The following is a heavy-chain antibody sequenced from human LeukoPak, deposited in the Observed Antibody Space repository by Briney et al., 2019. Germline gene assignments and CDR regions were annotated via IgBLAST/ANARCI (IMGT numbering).Heavy chain of an antibody. CDR3: ARDTMVRGNYYYYYMDV. J-gene: IGHJ6*03. V-gene: IGHV1-46*01. D-gene: IGHD3-10*01. Sequence: ASVKVTCKASGYTFTSYYMHWVRQAPGQGLEWMGIINPSGGSTSYAQKFQGRVTMTRDTSTSTVYMELSSLRSEDTAVYYCARDTMVRGNYYYYYMDVWGKGTTVTISS. CDR2: INPSGGST. CDR1: GYTFTSYY.